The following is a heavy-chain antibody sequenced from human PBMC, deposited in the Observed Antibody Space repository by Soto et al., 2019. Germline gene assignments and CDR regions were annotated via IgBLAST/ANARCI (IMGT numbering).Heavy chain of an antibody. D-gene: IGHD6-19*01. Sequence: QVQLQESGPGLVKPSETLSLTCTVSGGSVSSGSYYWSWIRQPPGKGLEWIGYIYYSGSTNYTPSLKSRVTIAVDTSKSQCSLKLSSVAAEDPAVYDCARGGSSGWSFSWFDPWGQGTLVTVSS. V-gene: IGHV4-61*01. CDR3: ARGGSSGWSFSWFDP. J-gene: IGHJ5*02. CDR2: IYYSGST. CDR1: GGSVSSGSYY.